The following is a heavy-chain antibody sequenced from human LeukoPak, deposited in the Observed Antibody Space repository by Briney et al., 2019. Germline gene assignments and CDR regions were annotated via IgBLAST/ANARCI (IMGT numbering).Heavy chain of an antibody. CDR3: AKDRYIAAAGTIDY. J-gene: IGHJ4*02. CDR1: GFTFDDYA. CDR2: ISWNSGSI. D-gene: IGHD6-13*01. Sequence: GRSLRLSCAASGFTFDDYAMHWVRQAPGKGLEWVSGISWNSGSIGYADSVKGRFTISRDNAKNSLYLQMNSLRAEDTALYYCAKDRYIAAAGTIDYWGQGTLVTVSS. V-gene: IGHV3-9*01.